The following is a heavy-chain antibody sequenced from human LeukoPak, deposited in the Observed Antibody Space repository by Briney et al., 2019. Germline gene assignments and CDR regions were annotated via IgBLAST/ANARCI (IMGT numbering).Heavy chain of an antibody. J-gene: IGHJ4*02. CDR1: GFTFSSYA. CDR2: IRYDGSNK. V-gene: IGHV3-30*02. D-gene: IGHD3-10*01. Sequence: GGSLRLSCAASGFTFSSYAMSWVRQAPGKGLEWVAFIRYDGSNKYYADSVKGRFTISRDNSKNTLYLQMNSLRAEDTAVYYCAKDWGPSMVRGVLYYFDYWGQGTLVTVSS. CDR3: AKDWGPSMVRGVLYYFDY.